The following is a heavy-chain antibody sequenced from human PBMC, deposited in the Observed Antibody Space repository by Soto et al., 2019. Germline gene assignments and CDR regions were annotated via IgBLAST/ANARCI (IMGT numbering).Heavy chain of an antibody. V-gene: IGHV3-7*03. CDR3: ARDRGYCSGGSSYSSYYGMDG. CDR1: GFPFSSYW. CDR2: IKQDGSEK. D-gene: IGHD2-15*01. Sequence: PGVSQSLSCPASGFPFSSYWMSWVRLAPGKGLEWVANIKQDGSEKYYVDSVKGRFTISRDNAKNSLYLQMNSLRAEDTAVYYCARDRGYCSGGSSYSSYYGMDGWGQGTTVTFSS. J-gene: IGHJ6*02.